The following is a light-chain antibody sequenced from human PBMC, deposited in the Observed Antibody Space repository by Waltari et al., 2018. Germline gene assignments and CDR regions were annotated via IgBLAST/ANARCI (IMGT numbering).Light chain of an antibody. CDR1: SSDVGGYNY. CDR2: DVS. J-gene: IGLJ2*01. CDR3: SSYTSSSTSVV. Sequence: QSALTQPASVSGSPGQSITISCTGTSSDVGGYNYVSWYQQHPGKAPKLIIYDVSNRPSGVSKRVSGSKSGNTASLTMSGLQAEDEADYYCSSYTSSSTSVVFGGGTKLTVL. V-gene: IGLV2-14*03.